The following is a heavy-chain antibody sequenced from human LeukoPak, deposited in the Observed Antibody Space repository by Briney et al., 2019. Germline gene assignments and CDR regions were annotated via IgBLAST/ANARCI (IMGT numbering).Heavy chain of an antibody. D-gene: IGHD2-15*01. Sequence: SETRSLTCTVSGGSISSGDYYWSWIRLPPGKGLEWIGYIYYSGSTYYNPSLKSRVTISVDTSKNQFSLKLSSVTAADTAVYYCARVNRDIVVVVAATPWFDPWGQGTLVTVSS. CDR2: IYYSGST. J-gene: IGHJ5*02. V-gene: IGHV4-30-4*08. CDR1: GGSISSGDYY. CDR3: ARVNRDIVVVVAATPWFDP.